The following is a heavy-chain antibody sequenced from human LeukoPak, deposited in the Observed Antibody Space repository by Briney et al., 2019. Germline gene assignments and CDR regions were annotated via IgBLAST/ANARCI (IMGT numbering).Heavy chain of an antibody. CDR1: GGSISTYY. J-gene: IGHJ4*02. D-gene: IGHD3-3*01. CDR2: TYYSGNT. CDR3: ARHSFLEPDH. V-gene: IGHV4-59*08. Sequence: SETLSLTCTVSGGSISTYYWSWIRQPPGKGLEWIGYTYYSGNTNYNPSLERRATISVDTSKNQFSLKLSSVTAADTAVYYCARHSFLEPDHWGQGTLVTVSS.